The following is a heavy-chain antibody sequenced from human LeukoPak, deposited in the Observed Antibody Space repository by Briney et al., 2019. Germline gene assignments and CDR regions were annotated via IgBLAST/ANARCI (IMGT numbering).Heavy chain of an antibody. J-gene: IGHJ6*02. CDR1: GGTFSSYA. CDR3: ARALYCSGGSCYALYYYYYYGMDV. D-gene: IGHD2-15*01. V-gene: IGHV1-69*04. Sequence: SVKVSCKASGGTFSSYAISWVRQAPGQGLEWMGRIIPILGIANYAQKFQGRVTITADKSTSIAYMELSSLRSEDTAVYYCARALYCSGGSCYALYYYYYYGMDVWGQGTTVTVSS. CDR2: IIPILGIA.